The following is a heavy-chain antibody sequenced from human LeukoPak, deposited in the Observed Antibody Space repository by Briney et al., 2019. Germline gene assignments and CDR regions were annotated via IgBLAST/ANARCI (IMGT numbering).Heavy chain of an antibody. V-gene: IGHV3-53*01. CDR2: IYSGGAT. D-gene: IGHD6-19*01. J-gene: IGHJ4*02. CDR3: ARGRFSGPDDY. CDR1: EFSDSSNY. Sequence: GGSLRLSCAVSEFSDSSNYMNWVRQAPGKGLEWVSVIYSGGATYYADSVRGRFTISRDNSKNMVSLQMTSLGAEDMAVYYCARGRFSGPDDYWGQGTLVTVSS.